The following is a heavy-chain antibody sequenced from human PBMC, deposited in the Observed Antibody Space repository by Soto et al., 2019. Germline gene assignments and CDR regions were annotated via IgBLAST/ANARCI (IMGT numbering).Heavy chain of an antibody. D-gene: IGHD6-13*01. J-gene: IGHJ4*02. V-gene: IGHV4-59*12. Sequence: PSETLSLTCTVSGGSISSYYLSWIRQPPGKGLEWIGDINHSGSTNYNPSLKSRVTISVDTSKNQFSLKLSSVTAADTAVYFCARVGALGSSSCFDYWGQGTLVTVSS. CDR3: ARVGALGSSSCFDY. CDR2: INHSGST. CDR1: GGSISSYY.